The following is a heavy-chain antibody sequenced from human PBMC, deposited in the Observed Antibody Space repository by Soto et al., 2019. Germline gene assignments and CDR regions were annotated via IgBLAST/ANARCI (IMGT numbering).Heavy chain of an antibody. CDR2: ISGSGDST. CDR3: AKGGPGIEVAGTGYFQH. V-gene: IGHV3-23*01. Sequence: GGSLRLSCAASGFTFSSYAMSWVRQAPGKGLEWVSGISGSGDSTYYADSVKGRFTISRDNSKNTLYLQMNSLRAEDTAVYYYAKGGPGIEVAGTGYFQHWGQGT. J-gene: IGHJ1*01. D-gene: IGHD6-19*01. CDR1: GFTFSSYA.